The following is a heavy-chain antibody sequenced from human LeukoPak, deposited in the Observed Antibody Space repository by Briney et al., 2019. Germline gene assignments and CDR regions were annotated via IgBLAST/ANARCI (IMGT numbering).Heavy chain of an antibody. J-gene: IGHJ3*02. D-gene: IGHD3-16*01. CDR1: GGSFSGYY. V-gene: IGHV4-34*01. Sequence: SETLSLTCAVYGGSFSGYYWSWIRQPPGKGLEWIGEINHSGNTNYNPSLKSRVTISVDTSKNQFSLKLSSVTAADTAVYYCAHEVQGGPLARFAFDIWGQGTMVTVSS. CDR2: INHSGNT. CDR3: AHEVQGGPLARFAFDI.